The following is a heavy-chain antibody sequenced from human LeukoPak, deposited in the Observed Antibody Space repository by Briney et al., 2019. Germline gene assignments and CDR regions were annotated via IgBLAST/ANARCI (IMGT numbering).Heavy chain of an antibody. Sequence: SETLSLTCTVSGGSISSYYWSWIRQSPGKGLECIGYIHYTGSTNYNPSLKSRVTISVETSKNQFSLKLKSVTAADTAVYYCARGGYYGSGNDFGFDPWGQGTLVTVSS. CDR2: IHYTGST. D-gene: IGHD3-10*01. CDR3: ARGGYYGSGNDFGFDP. J-gene: IGHJ5*02. CDR1: GGSISSYY. V-gene: IGHV4-59*01.